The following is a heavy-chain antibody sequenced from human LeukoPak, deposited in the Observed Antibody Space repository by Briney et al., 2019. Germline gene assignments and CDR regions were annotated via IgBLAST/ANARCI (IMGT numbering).Heavy chain of an antibody. J-gene: IGHJ4*02. D-gene: IGHD2-2*01. V-gene: IGHV3-48*03. CDR3: AREASTVDY. Sequence: GGSLRLSCAASGFTFSSYEMNWVRQAPGKGLEWVSYISSSGSTIYYADSMKGRFTISRDNAKNSLYLQMNSLRAEDTAVYYCAREASTVDYWGQGTLVTVSS. CDR2: ISSSGSTI. CDR1: GFTFSSYE.